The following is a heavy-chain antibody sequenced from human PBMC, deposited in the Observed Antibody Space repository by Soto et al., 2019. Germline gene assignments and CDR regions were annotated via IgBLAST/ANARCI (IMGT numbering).Heavy chain of an antibody. Sequence: PSETLSLTCSVSEGSSSSYYGSRIRQPPGKGLEWIGYIYYSGSTNYNPSLKSRVTISVDTSKNQFSLKLSSVTAADTAVYYCARAYYDFWSGYPGYGMDVWGQGTTVTVSS. V-gene: IGHV4-59*01. CDR2: IYYSGST. CDR3: ARAYYDFWSGYPGYGMDV. D-gene: IGHD3-3*01. CDR1: EGSSSSYY. J-gene: IGHJ6*02.